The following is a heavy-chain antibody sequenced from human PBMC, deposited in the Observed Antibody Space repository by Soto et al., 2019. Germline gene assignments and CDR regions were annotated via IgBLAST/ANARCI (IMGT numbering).Heavy chain of an antibody. CDR3: ARRYYDFWSGYPAFDY. Sequence: ASVKVSCKASGYTFTSYDINWVRQATGQGLEWMGWMNPNNDNTGYAEKFRGRVTMTRNTSISTAYLELSSLRSEDTAVFYCARRYYDFWSGYPAFDYWAQGTLVTVSS. J-gene: IGHJ4*02. CDR1: GYTFTSYD. D-gene: IGHD3-3*01. V-gene: IGHV1-8*01. CDR2: MNPNNDNT.